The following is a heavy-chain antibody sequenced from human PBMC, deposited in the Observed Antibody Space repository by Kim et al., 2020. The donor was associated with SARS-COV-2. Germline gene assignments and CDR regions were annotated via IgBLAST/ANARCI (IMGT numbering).Heavy chain of an antibody. Sequence: GGSLRLSCAASGFTFSSYGMHWVRQAPGKGLEWVAVISYDGSNKYYADSVKGRFTISRDNSKNTLYLQMNSLRAEDTAVYYCAKPNYYGSGSSQPDYWGQGTLVTVSS. CDR3: AKPNYYGSGSSQPDY. D-gene: IGHD3-10*01. CDR2: ISYDGSNK. CDR1: GFTFSSYG. J-gene: IGHJ4*02. V-gene: IGHV3-30*18.